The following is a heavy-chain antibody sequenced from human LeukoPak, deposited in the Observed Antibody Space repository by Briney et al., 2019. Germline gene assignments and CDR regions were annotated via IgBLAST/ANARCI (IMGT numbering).Heavy chain of an antibody. J-gene: IGHJ4*02. Sequence: PGGSLRLSCAASGFTFSSFGMHWVRQAPGKGLEWVAFIWYEGSNKYYGNSVKGRFTISRDNSKNTLYLQMNSLRAEDTAVYYCARVRIAVAVMYYFDYWGQGTLVTVSS. CDR3: ARVRIAVAVMYYFDY. V-gene: IGHV3-30*02. CDR2: IWYEGSNK. D-gene: IGHD6-19*01. CDR1: GFTFSSFG.